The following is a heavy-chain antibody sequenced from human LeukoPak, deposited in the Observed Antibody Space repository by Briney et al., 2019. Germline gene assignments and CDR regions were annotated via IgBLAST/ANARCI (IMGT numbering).Heavy chain of an antibody. CDR3: ARMPPYCGGDCYSNYYFDY. Sequence: ASVKVSCKASGGTFSSYAISWVRQAPGQGLEWMGGIIPIFGTANYAQKFQGRVTITADESTSTAYMELSSLRSEDTAVYYCARMPPYCGGDCYSNYYFDYWGQGTLVTASS. CDR2: IIPIFGTA. J-gene: IGHJ4*02. V-gene: IGHV1-69*01. D-gene: IGHD2-21*02. CDR1: GGTFSSYA.